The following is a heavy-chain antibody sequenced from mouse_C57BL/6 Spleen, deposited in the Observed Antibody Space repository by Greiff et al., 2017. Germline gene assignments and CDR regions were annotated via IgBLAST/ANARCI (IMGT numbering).Heavy chain of an antibody. Sequence: VQLQQSGAELVRPGASVKLSCTASGFNIKDDYMHWVKQRPEQGLEWIGWIDPENGDTEYASKFQGKATITADTSSNTAYLQLSSLTSEDTAVYYCHITTVVAPYAMDYWGQGTSVTVSS. CDR1: GFNIKDDY. D-gene: IGHD1-1*01. CDR2: IDPENGDT. CDR3: HITTVVAPYAMDY. J-gene: IGHJ4*01. V-gene: IGHV14-4*01.